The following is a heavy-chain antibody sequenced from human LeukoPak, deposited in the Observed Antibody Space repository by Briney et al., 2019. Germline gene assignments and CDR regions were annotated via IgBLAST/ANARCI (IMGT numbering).Heavy chain of an antibody. D-gene: IGHD3-10*01. Sequence: SETLSLTCAVYGGSFSGYYWSWIRQPPGKGLEWIGEINHNGSTNYNPSLKSRVTISVDTSKNQFSLKLSSVTAADTAVYYCARPRYGSGSYYFDYWGQGTLVTVSS. J-gene: IGHJ4*02. CDR3: ARPRYGSGSYYFDY. V-gene: IGHV4-34*01. CDR1: GGSFSGYY. CDR2: INHNGST.